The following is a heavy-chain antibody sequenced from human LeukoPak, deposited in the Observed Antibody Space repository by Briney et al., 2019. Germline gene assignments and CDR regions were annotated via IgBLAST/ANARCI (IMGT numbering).Heavy chain of an antibody. D-gene: IGHD1-14*01. J-gene: IGHJ4*02. CDR3: ARDQAYKDY. CDR2: IDPNSGDP. V-gene: IGHV1-2*02. Sequence: APVKVSCKASGYTFTGYYLHWVRQAPGQGLEWMGWIDPNSGDPNYAQKFQGRVTMTSDTSISTAYMELSRLRSDDTAVYYCARDQAYKDYWGQGTLVTVSS. CDR1: GYTFTGYY.